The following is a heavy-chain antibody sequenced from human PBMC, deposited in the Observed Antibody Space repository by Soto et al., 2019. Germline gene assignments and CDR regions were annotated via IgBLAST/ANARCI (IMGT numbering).Heavy chain of an antibody. J-gene: IGHJ3*01. V-gene: IGHV3-21*01. CDR3: ARAINGDYADAFDF. Sequence: GGSLGLSCAASGFSFSYYSMNWVRQAPGKGLEWVSSISGGSTYIYYGDSLKGRFTTSRDNAKNSLYLQMNSLRAEDTAVYYCARAINGDYADAFDFWGQGTMVTVSS. D-gene: IGHD4-17*01. CDR1: GFSFSYYS. CDR2: ISGGSTYI.